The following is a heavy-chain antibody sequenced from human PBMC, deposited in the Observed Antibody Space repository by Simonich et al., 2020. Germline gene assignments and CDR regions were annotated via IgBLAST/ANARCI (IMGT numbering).Heavy chain of an antibody. D-gene: IGHD7-27*01. CDR2: VNPNRGGN. Sequence: QVQLVQSGAEVKKPGASVKVSCKASGYTFTGYYMHWVRQAPGQGLEGVGRVNPNRGGNNIAKKVPGRVTMPRDTSINTAYMGLSRLRSDDTAVYYCARGALTGDYYYMDVWGKGTTVTVSS. V-gene: IGHV1-2*02. J-gene: IGHJ6*03. CDR1: GYTFTGYY. CDR3: ARGALTGDYYYMDV.